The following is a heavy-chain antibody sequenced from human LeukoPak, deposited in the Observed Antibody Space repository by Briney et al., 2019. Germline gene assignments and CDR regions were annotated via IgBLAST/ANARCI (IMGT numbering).Heavy chain of an antibody. Sequence: GGSVKVSCKASGYTFTSYGISWVRQDPGQGLEWMGWISAYNGNTNYVQKLHGRVTMTADTSTTTAYMELRSLRSDDTAGYYSARDAITISGYYDSRAPSDSSGQGTLVTAS. CDR1: GYTFTSYG. D-gene: IGHD3-22*01. J-gene: IGHJ4*02. CDR2: ISAYNGNT. CDR3: ARDAITISGYYDSRAPSDS. V-gene: IGHV1-18*01.